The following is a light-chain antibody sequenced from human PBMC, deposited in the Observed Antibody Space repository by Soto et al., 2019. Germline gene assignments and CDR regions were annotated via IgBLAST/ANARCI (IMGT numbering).Light chain of an antibody. J-gene: IGKJ2*01. CDR3: KQYESTQPT. CDR2: WAS. V-gene: IGKV4-1*01. CDR1: QSVLYSSNNKNY. Sequence: EIVMTQSPDSLAVSLGERATINCKSSQSVLYSSNNKNYLAWYQQRPGQPPKLLIYWASTRESGVPDRFSGSGSGTDFTLTITSLQAEALAVYYCKQYESTQPTFGQGTKLEIK.